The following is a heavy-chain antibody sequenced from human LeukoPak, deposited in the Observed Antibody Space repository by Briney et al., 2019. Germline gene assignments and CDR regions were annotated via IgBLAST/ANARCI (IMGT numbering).Heavy chain of an antibody. D-gene: IGHD1-26*01. V-gene: IGHV3-23*01. J-gene: IGHJ4*02. Sequence: GGSLRLSCAASGFTFSTYAMSWVRQAPGKGLEWVSAISIVTTKTYYADSVKGRFTISRDNSKNILYLQMNNLRAEDTAIYYCAKGLKWGLPSDHWGQGTLVTVSS. CDR2: ISIVTTKT. CDR1: GFTFSTYA. CDR3: AKGLKWGLPSDH.